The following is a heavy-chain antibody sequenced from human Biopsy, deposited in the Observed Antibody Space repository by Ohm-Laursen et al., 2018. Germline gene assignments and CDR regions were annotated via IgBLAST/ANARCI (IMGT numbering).Heavy chain of an antibody. CDR3: AQTRNDYGGFYFDY. V-gene: IGHV4-39*01. J-gene: IGHJ4*02. D-gene: IGHD4/OR15-4a*01. CDR1: GDSISSSTYY. Sequence: PPGTLSLTCSVSGDSISSSTYYWGWIRQPPGKGLEWIGTIRNTYFRTSLKSRVTMSVDTSKNQFSLKLSDVTAADTGVYYCAQTRNDYGGFYFDYWGRGTLATVSS. CDR2: IRNT.